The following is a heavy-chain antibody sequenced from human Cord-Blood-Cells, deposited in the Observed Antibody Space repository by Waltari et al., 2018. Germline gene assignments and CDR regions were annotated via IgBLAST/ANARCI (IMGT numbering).Heavy chain of an antibody. CDR2: ISYDGSNK. CDR1: GFTFSSYA. V-gene: IGHV3-30*04. CDR3: ARGSLGQRYYYGSGSYLDYFDY. Sequence: QVQLVESGGGVVQPGRSLRLSCAASGFTFSSYAMHWVRQAPGKGLEWVAVISYDGSNKYYADSVNGRFTISRDNSKNTLYLQMNSLRAEDTAVYYCARGSLGQRYYYGSGSYLDYFDYWGQGTLVTVSS. J-gene: IGHJ4*02. D-gene: IGHD3-10*01.